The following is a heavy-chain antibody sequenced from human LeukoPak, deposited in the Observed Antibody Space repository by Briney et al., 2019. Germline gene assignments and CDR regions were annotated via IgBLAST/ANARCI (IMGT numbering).Heavy chain of an antibody. Sequence: ASVTASCKASGGTFSSYAISWVRQAPGQGLEWMGGIIPIFGTANYAQKFQGRVTITTDESTSTAYMELSSLRSEDTAVYYCARAPAPYCSSTSCLLYYYYYYYMDVWGKGTTVTVSS. D-gene: IGHD2-2*01. CDR3: ARAPAPYCSSTSCLLYYYYYYYMDV. J-gene: IGHJ6*03. CDR2: IIPIFGTA. V-gene: IGHV1-69*05. CDR1: GGTFSSYA.